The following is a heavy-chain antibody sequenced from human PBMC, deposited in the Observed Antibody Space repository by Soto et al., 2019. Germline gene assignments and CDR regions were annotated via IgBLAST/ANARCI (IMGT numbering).Heavy chain of an antibody. V-gene: IGHV3-43*02. D-gene: IGHD6-13*01. CDR3: AKEGYSSSWYYFDY. CDR2: ISGDGGST. Sequence: GGSLRLSCAASGFTFDDYAMHWVRQDPGKGLEWVSLISGDGGSTYYADSVKGRFTISRDNSKNSLYLQMNSLRTEDTALYYCAKEGYSSSWYYFDYWGQGTLVTVSS. J-gene: IGHJ4*02. CDR1: GFTFDDYA.